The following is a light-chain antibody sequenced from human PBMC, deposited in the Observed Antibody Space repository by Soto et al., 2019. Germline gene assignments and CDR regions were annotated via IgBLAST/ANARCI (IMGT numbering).Light chain of an antibody. J-gene: IGKJ4*01. V-gene: IGKV3-11*01. CDR1: QSVTSY. CDR3: QQRINWPLT. Sequence: EIVLIQSPATLALSPGERATLSCRASQSVTSYLAWYQQKPGQAPRLLIYDASNRATGIPARFSGSGSGTDFTLTISSLEPEDFAIYYCQQRINWPLTFGGGTKVEIK. CDR2: DAS.